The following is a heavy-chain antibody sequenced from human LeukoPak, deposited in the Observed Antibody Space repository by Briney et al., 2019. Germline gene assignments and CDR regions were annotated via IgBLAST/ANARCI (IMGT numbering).Heavy chain of an antibody. Sequence: ASVKVSCKASGYTFTGYYMHLVRQAPGQGLEWMGRINPNSGGTNYAQKFQGRVTMTRDTSISTAYMELSRLRSDDTAVYYCARAGNDYGTPGDYWGQGTLVTVSS. V-gene: IGHV1-2*06. J-gene: IGHJ4*02. D-gene: IGHD4-17*01. CDR1: GYTFTGYY. CDR3: ARAGNDYGTPGDY. CDR2: INPNSGGT.